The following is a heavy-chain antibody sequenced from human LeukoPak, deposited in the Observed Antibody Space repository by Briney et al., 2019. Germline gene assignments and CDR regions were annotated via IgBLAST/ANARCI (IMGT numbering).Heavy chain of an antibody. V-gene: IGHV3-7*01. J-gene: IGHJ4*02. CDR2: IKQDGSEK. CDR3: AREDSGEPFDY. CDR1: GFNFSNYW. D-gene: IGHD4/OR15-4a*01. Sequence: GGSLRLSCVASGFNFSNYWMSWVRQAPVEGLEWVANIKQDGSEKYYVDSVEGRFTISRDNAKNSLFLQMNSLRAEDTVVYYRAREDSGEPFDYWGQGTLVTVSS.